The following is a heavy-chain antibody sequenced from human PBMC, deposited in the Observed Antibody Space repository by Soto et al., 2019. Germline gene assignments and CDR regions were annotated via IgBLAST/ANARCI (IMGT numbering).Heavy chain of an antibody. CDR2: INHSGST. CDR1: GGSFSGYY. D-gene: IGHD2-2*01. J-gene: IGHJ3*02. CDR3: ARVWRYCSSTSCYDAFDI. V-gene: IGHV4-34*01. Sequence: SETLSLTCAVYGGSFSGYYWSWIRQPPGKGLEWIGEINHSGSTNYNPSLKSRVTISVDTSKNQFSLKLSSVTAADTAVYYCARVWRYCSSTSCYDAFDIWGQGTMVTVSS.